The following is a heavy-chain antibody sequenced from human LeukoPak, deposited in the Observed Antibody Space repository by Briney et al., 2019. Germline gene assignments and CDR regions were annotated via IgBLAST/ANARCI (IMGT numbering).Heavy chain of an antibody. CDR1: GFTVSSNY. CDR3: AREVKNPYGMDV. CDR2: IYSGGST. J-gene: IGHJ6*02. Sequence: GGSLRLSCAASGFTVSSNYMSWVRQAPGKGLEWVSVIYSGGSTYYADSAKGRFTISRDNSKNTLYLQMNSLRAEDTAVYYCAREVKNPYGMDVWGQGTTVTVSS. V-gene: IGHV3-66*01.